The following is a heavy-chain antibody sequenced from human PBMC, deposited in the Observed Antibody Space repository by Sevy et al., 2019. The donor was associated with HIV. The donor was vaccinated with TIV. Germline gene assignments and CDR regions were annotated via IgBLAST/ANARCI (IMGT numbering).Heavy chain of an antibody. CDR1: GFTFSTYW. Sequence: GGSLRLSCAASGFTFSTYWMHWVRQVPGKGLVWVSRINSDGSSTNYADSVKGRFTISRDNAGNTVYLQMNNLRAEDTALYYCARYVGATYPIDYWGQGTLVTVSS. D-gene: IGHD1-26*01. CDR2: INSDGSST. V-gene: IGHV3-74*01. CDR3: ARYVGATYPIDY. J-gene: IGHJ4*02.